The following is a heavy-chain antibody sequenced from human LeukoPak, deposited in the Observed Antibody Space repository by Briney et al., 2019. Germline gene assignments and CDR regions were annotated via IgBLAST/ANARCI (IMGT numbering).Heavy chain of an antibody. CDR2: ISNYFGVT. V-gene: IGHV1-18*04. CDR1: GYRFTSFG. Sequence: ASVNVSCKASGYRFTSFGVSWVRQAPGQGLEWMGWISNYFGVTHYAEKFEDRVTMTTDTSTATAYMELRSLRYDDTAIYYCARDSDYSGNGNGDWFDPWSQGTVVTVSS. D-gene: IGHD4-11*01. J-gene: IGHJ5*02. CDR3: ARDSDYSGNGNGDWFDP.